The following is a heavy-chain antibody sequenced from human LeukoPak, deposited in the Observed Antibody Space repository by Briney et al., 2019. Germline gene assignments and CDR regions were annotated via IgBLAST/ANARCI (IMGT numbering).Heavy chain of an antibody. D-gene: IGHD3-9*01. CDR2: IYYSGST. CDR3: ARGFDAHNAFDI. Sequence: SQTLSLTCTVSGGSISSSDYYWSWIRQPPGKGLEWIGYIYYSGSTSYNPSLKSRVTISVDTSKNQFSLKLTSVTAADTAVYYCARGFDAHNAFDIWGQGTMVTVSS. J-gene: IGHJ3*02. CDR1: GGSISSSDYY. V-gene: IGHV4-30-4*01.